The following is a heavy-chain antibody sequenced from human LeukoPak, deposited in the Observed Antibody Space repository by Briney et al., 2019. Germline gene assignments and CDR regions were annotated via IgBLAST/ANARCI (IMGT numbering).Heavy chain of an antibody. Sequence: PSETLSLTCTVSGGSISSYYWSWIRQPPGKGLEWIGYIYYSGSTNYNPSLKSRVTISVDTSKNQFSLKLSSVTAADSAVYYCARQRRMGIAVAGTGGWFDPWGQGTLVTVSS. CDR2: IYYSGST. V-gene: IGHV4-59*08. CDR3: ARQRRMGIAVAGTGGWFDP. D-gene: IGHD6-19*01. J-gene: IGHJ5*02. CDR1: GGSISSYY.